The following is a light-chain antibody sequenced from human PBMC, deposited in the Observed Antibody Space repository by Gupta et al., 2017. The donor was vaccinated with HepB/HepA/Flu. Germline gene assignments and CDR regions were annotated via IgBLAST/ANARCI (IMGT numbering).Light chain of an antibody. V-gene: IGKV3-15*01. CDR1: QSVSSN. Sequence: EIVMTHSPSALSVSPGERDTLSCRASQSVSSNLAWYQQKPGQAPRLRIYGESTRATGIPARFSGSGSGTELTLTISSLQSEDFAVYYCQQYNNWPPGLTFGHGTKVDIK. CDR2: GES. CDR3: QQYNNWPPGLT. J-gene: IGKJ3*01.